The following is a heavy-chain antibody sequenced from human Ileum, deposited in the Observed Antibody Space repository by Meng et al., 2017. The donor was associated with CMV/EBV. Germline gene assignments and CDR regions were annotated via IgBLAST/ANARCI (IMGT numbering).Heavy chain of an antibody. V-gene: IGHV4-4*02. D-gene: IGHD6-19*01. CDR1: GGSISSDNW. CDR2: IYHTGST. Sequence: LSLTCTVSGGSISSDNWWSWVRQPPGKGLEWIGEIYHTGSTHYNPSLKSRVIISIDTSKNQISLKVTSVTAADTAMYYCARDRAVNLWGQGTMVTVSS. CDR3: ARDRAVNL. J-gene: IGHJ3*01.